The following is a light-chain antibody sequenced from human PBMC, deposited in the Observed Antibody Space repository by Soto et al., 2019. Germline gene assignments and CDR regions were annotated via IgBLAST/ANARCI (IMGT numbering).Light chain of an antibody. Sequence: EIVLTQSPATLSLSPGERATLSCRASQSVNKYLAWYQQKPGQAPRLLIYDASDRATGIPARFSGSGSGTDFHLTISSLEPEDFAVYYCQQRTTWPQDLTFGGGTKVEIK. V-gene: IGKV3-11*01. J-gene: IGKJ4*01. CDR1: QSVNKY. CDR2: DAS. CDR3: QQRTTWPQDLT.